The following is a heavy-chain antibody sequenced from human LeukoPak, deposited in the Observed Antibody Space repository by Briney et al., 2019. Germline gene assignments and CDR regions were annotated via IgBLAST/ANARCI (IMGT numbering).Heavy chain of an antibody. CDR3: AKDAAGPEY. CDR1: GLTFSCYS. CDR2: ISASGGDT. V-gene: IGHV3-23*01. Sequence: GGSLRLSCVASGLTFSCYSMSWVRQAPGKGLEWVSGISASGGDTWYPDSVKGRFTISRDNSKNTLFLQMNSLRVEDTAIYYCAKDAAGPEYWGQGTLVTVSS. D-gene: IGHD6-13*01. J-gene: IGHJ4*02.